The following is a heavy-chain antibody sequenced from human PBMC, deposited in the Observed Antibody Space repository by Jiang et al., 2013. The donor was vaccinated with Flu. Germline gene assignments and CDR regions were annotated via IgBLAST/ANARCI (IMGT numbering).Heavy chain of an antibody. V-gene: IGHV5-51*01. CDR1: GYSFTSYW. CDR3: ARRSTTLMTSGPLDY. J-gene: IGHJ4*02. CDR2: IYPSDSST. D-gene: IGHD4-11*01. Sequence: GAEVKKPGDSLKISCKGSGYSFTSYWIAWVRQMPGKGLEWMAIIYPSDSSTKYSPSFQGQVTISADKSINTVYLQWSSLEASDTAIYYCARRSTTLMTSGPLDYWGQGTLVTVSS.